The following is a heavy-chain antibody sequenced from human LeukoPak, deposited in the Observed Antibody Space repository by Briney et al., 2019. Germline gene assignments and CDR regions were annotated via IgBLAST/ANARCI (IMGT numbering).Heavy chain of an antibody. CDR1: GGTFSSYA. V-gene: IGHV1-69*05. J-gene: IGHJ5*02. Sequence: ASVKVSCKASGGTFSSYAISWVRQAPGQGLEWMGRIIPIFGTANYAQKFRGRVTITTDESTSTAYMELSSLRSEDTAVYYCARSPTGGYGDYHWGQGTLVTVSS. D-gene: IGHD4-17*01. CDR3: ARSPTGGYGDYH. CDR2: IIPIFGTA.